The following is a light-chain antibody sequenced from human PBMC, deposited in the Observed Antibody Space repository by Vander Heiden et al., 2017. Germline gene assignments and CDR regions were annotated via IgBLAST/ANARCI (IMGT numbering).Light chain of an antibody. CDR3: QQYGSSPWT. J-gene: IGKJ1*01. Sequence: VLTQSPGTLSLSPGERATLSCRASQSVSSSYLAWYQQKPGQAPRLLIYGASSRATGIPDRFSGSGSGTDFTLTISRLEPEDFAVYYCQQYGSSPWTFGQGTKVEIK. CDR2: GAS. CDR1: QSVSSSY. V-gene: IGKV3-20*01.